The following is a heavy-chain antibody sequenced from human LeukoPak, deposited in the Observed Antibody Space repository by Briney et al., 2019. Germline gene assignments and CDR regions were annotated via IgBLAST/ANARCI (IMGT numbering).Heavy chain of an antibody. CDR3: ARDGRIAVAGKYPEYFQH. D-gene: IGHD6-19*01. CDR2: IYTSGST. J-gene: IGHJ1*01. V-gene: IGHV4-4*07. Sequence: PSETLSLTCTVSGGSISSYYWSGIRQPAGKGLEWIGRIYTSGSTNYNPSLKSRVTMSVDTSKNQFSLKLSSVTAADTAVYYCARDGRIAVAGKYPEYFQHWGQGTLVTVSS. CDR1: GGSISSYY.